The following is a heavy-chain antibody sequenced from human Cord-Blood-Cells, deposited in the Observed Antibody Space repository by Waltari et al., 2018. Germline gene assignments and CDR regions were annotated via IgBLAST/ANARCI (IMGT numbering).Heavy chain of an antibody. CDR3: ARAGNLYCTNGVCAFDY. CDR2: INHSGST. Sequence: QVQLQQWGAGLLKPSETLSLTCAVYGGSFSGSYWIWIRQPPGKGLEWIGEINHSGSTNYNPSLKSRCTIAVDTSKNQFSLKLSSVTAADTAVYYCARAGNLYCTNGVCAFDYWGQGTLVTVSS. CDR1: GGSFSGSY. D-gene: IGHD2-8*01. V-gene: IGHV4-34*01. J-gene: IGHJ4*02.